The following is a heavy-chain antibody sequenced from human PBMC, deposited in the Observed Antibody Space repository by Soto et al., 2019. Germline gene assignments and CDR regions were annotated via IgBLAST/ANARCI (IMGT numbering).Heavy chain of an antibody. CDR2: MNPNSGNT. CDR3: ARGSSGSYFPYYYGMDV. Sequence: QVQLVQSGAEVKKPGASVKVSCKASGYTFTSYDINWVRQATGQGLEWMGWMNPNSGNTGYAQKFQGRVTMTRNTSISTAYMELSSLRSEDTAVYYCARGSSGSYFPYYYGMDVWGQGTTVTVSS. CDR1: GYTFTSYD. D-gene: IGHD1-26*01. V-gene: IGHV1-8*01. J-gene: IGHJ6*02.